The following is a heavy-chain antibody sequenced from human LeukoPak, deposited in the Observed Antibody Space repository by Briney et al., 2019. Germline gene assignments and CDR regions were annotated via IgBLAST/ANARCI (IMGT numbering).Heavy chain of an antibody. CDR1: GFTFSSYG. J-gene: IGHJ4*02. D-gene: IGHD2-15*01. Sequence: GGSLRLSCAASGFTFSSYGMHWVRQAPGKGLEWVAVISYDGSNKYYADSVKGRFTISRDNSKNTLYLQMNSLRAEDTAVYYCAKSGYYCSSGSCYLFDYWGQGTLVTVSS. CDR3: AKSGYYCSSGSCYLFDY. V-gene: IGHV3-30*18. CDR2: ISYDGSNK.